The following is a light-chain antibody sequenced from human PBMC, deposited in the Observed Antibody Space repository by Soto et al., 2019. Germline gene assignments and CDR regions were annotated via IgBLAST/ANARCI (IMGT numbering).Light chain of an antibody. CDR2: GNN. CDR1: SSNIGAGYD. CDR3: QSSDSSLSGSV. V-gene: IGLV1-40*01. J-gene: IGLJ2*01. Sequence: QLVLTQPPSVSGAPGRRVTISCTGSSSNIGAGYDVHWYQQLPGTAPKLLIYGNNNRPSGVPDRFAGSKSGTSASLAITGLQAEDEADYYCQSSDSSLSGSVFGGGTKLTVL.